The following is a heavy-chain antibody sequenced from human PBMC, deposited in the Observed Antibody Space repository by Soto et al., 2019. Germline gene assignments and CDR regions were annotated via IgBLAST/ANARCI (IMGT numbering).Heavy chain of an antibody. D-gene: IGHD3-16*01. CDR1: GFTFSDYY. V-gene: IGHV3-11*01. CDR3: AREGFLRGQFLADALDI. CDR2: ISPSGSVR. J-gene: IGHJ3*02. Sequence: QEQLVESGGGLVKPGGSLRLSCAASGFTFSDYYISWIRQAPGKGLEWLSSISPSGSVRHYADSVKGRFTVSRDNDATSLDLHINSLRAEDAAVYYCAREGFLRGQFLADALDIWGQGTVVTVSS.